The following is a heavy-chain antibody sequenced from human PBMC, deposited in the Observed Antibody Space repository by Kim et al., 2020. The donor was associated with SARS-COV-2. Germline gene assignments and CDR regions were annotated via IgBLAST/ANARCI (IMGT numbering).Heavy chain of an antibody. CDR3: ATARHYYDILTGYHDDAFDI. D-gene: IGHD3-9*01. J-gene: IGHJ3*02. Sequence: GGSLRLSCAASGFTFSSYAMSWVRQAPGKGLEWVSAISGSGGSTHYADSVKGRFTISRDNSKNTLYMHMNSLRAEDTAVYYCATARHYYDILTGYHDDAFDIWGQGTMVTVSS. CDR1: GFTFSSYA. CDR2: ISGSGGST. V-gene: IGHV3-23*01.